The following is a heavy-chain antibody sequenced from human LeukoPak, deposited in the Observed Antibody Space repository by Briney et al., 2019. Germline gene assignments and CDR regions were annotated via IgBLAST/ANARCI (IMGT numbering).Heavy chain of an antibody. D-gene: IGHD3-3*01. CDR3: ASIRFLEWLPFDY. CDR2: IRYDGSNK. CDR1: GFTFSSYG. Sequence: GSPRLSCAASGFTFSSYGMHWVRQAPGKGLEWVAFIRYDGSNKYYADSVKGRFTISRDNSKNTLYLQMNSLRAEDTAVYYCASIRFLEWLPFDYWGQGTLVTVSS. V-gene: IGHV3-30*02. J-gene: IGHJ4*02.